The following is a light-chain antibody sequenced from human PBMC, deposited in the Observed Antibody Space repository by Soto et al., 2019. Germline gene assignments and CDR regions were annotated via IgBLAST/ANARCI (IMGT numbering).Light chain of an antibody. CDR3: VAWDDSLNGVV. CDR2: SNN. V-gene: IGLV1-44*01. CDR1: SSNIGSNT. Sequence: QSVLTQPPSASGTPGQRVTISCSGSSSNIGSNTVNWYQQLPGTAPKLLIYSNNQRPSGVPGRFSGSKSGTSASLAISGLQSEDEADYYCVAWDDSLNGVVFGGGTKVTVL. J-gene: IGLJ2*01.